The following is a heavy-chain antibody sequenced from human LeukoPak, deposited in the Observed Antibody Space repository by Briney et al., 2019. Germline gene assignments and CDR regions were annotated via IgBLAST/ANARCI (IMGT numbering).Heavy chain of an antibody. Sequence: ASVKVSCKASGGTFSSYAISWVRQAPGQGLEWMGIIYPGDSDTRYSPSFQGQVTISADKSISTAYLQWSSLKASDTAMYYCAILEYSSSSGHPYYFDYWGQGTLVTVSS. J-gene: IGHJ4*02. D-gene: IGHD6-6*01. CDR2: IYPGDSDT. CDR1: GGTFSSYA. V-gene: IGHV5-51*01. CDR3: AILEYSSSSGHPYYFDY.